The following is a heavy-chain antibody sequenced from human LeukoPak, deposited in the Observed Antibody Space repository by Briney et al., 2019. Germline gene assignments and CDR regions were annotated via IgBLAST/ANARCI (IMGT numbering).Heavy chain of an antibody. Sequence: GGSLRLPCAASGFPFSDYYMSWIRQAPGKALEGVSYISSSGSTIYYADSVKGRFTISRDNAKNSLYLQMNSLRAEDTAVYYCARGLGGRGSGSSPDYFDYWGQGTLVTVSS. V-gene: IGHV3-11*01. D-gene: IGHD3-10*01. CDR3: ARGLGGRGSGSSPDYFDY. CDR1: GFPFSDYY. CDR2: ISSSGSTI. J-gene: IGHJ4*02.